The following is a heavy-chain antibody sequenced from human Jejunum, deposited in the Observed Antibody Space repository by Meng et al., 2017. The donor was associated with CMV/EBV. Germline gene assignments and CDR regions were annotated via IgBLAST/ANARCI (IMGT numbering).Heavy chain of an antibody. V-gene: IGHV3-11*04. Sequence: SGFTVSDYSMTWVSQDPGKGLEWISYISGSDGTIYYADSVKGRFTISRDNANNSLFLQMNNLTVEDTAMYYCTRGGWRYSFGSFDYWGQGALVTVSS. CDR1: GFTVSDYS. CDR3: TRGGWRYSFGSFDY. J-gene: IGHJ4*02. CDR2: ISGSDGTI. D-gene: IGHD5-18*01.